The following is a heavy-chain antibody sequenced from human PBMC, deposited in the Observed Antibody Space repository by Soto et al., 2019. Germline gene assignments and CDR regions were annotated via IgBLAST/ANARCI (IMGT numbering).Heavy chain of an antibody. J-gene: IGHJ6*02. CDR3: ARVVGCSSTSCHYGMDV. Sequence: ASVNVSCKASGYTFTSYGISWVRQAPGQGLEWMGWISAYNGNTNYAQKLQGRVTMTTDTSTSTAYMELRSLRSDDTAVYYFARVVGCSSTSCHYGMDVWGQGTTVTVSS. CDR2: ISAYNGNT. CDR1: GYTFTSYG. D-gene: IGHD2-2*01. V-gene: IGHV1-18*01.